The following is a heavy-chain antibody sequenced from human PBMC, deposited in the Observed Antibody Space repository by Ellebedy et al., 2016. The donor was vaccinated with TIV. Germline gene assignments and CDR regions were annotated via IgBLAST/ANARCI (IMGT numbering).Heavy chain of an antibody. J-gene: IGHJ5*02. Sequence: GGSLRLSCAASGFTFSSYSMNWVRQAPGKGLEWVSYISGSSSATSYADSVKGRFTISRDNAKNSLYLQMNSLRAEDTAVYYCARAEAYYGSGSFQFDPWGQGTLVTVSS. CDR2: ISGSSSAT. D-gene: IGHD3-10*01. V-gene: IGHV3-48*04. CDR1: GFTFSSYS. CDR3: ARAEAYYGSGSFQFDP.